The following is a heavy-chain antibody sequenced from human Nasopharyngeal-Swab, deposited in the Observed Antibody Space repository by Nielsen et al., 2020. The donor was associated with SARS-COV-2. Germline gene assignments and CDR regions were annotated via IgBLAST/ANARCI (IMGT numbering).Heavy chain of an antibody. Sequence: GGSLRLSCAASGFTFSSYWMSWVRQAPGKGLEWVANIKQDGSEKYYVDSVKGRFTISRDNAKNSLYLQMNSLRAEDTAVYYCAREGGDQVRGVIIGYYHYYGMDVWGQGTTVTVSS. V-gene: IGHV3-7*01. CDR3: AREGGDQVRGVIIGYYHYYGMDV. J-gene: IGHJ6*02. CDR1: GFTFSSYW. D-gene: IGHD3-10*01. CDR2: IKQDGSEK.